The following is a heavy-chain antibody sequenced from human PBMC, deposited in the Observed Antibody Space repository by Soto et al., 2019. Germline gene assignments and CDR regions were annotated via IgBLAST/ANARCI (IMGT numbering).Heavy chain of an antibody. Sequence: QLQLQESGPGLVKPSETLSLTCTVSGGSISSSNSYWGWIRQPPGKGLEWIGIIYYSGRTYYNPSLKSRVTVSVDTSKNQSALGLNSVTAADTGVYYWASLWSSGSTDYWARGTLVTVSS. CDR1: GGSISSSNSY. CDR2: IYYSGRT. V-gene: IGHV4-39*01. CDR3: ASLWSSGSTDY. D-gene: IGHD6-19*01. J-gene: IGHJ4*02.